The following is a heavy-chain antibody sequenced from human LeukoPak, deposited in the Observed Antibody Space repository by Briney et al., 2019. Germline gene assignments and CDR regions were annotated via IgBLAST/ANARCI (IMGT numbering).Heavy chain of an antibody. J-gene: IGHJ6*01. CDR1: GFTFSGFA. D-gene: IGHD1-26*01. CDR3: AKMKGHPLPQHYMDV. CDR2: ISGSGDNT. Sequence: GGSLRLSCAASGFTFSGFAMSWVRQTPGKGLEWVSGISGSGDNTLYADSVKGRFTISRDNSKNTLYLEMNSLRAEDTAIYYCAKMKGHPLPQHYMDVWGQGTTVTVSS. V-gene: IGHV3-23*01.